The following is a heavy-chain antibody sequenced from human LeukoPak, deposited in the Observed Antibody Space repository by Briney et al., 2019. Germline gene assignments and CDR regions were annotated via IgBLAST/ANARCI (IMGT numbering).Heavy chain of an antibody. Sequence: PGGSLRLSCEASEFTFRRYSMNWIRQAPGKGLEWVSSISRSGSTKYYADSVKGRFTISRDNAKNSLFLQMNSLRAEDTAVYYCARVLRYCSGGNCYSGGLGYMDVWGKGTTVTISS. CDR2: ISRSGSTK. CDR1: EFTFRRYS. V-gene: IGHV3-48*04. D-gene: IGHD2-15*01. CDR3: ARVLRYCSGGNCYSGGLGYMDV. J-gene: IGHJ6*03.